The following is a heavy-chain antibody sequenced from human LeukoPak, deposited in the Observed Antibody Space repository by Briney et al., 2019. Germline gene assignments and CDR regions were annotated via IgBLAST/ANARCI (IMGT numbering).Heavy chain of an antibody. J-gene: IGHJ6*02. CDR2: LYPGDSDP. D-gene: IGHD1-1*01. CDR3: ARQGSYNDYYYYGMDV. Sequence: GESLKISGKGSGYSFTSYWIGWVRQMPGKGLDWMDSLYPGDSDPRYSPSFQGQVTISADKSISTAYLQWSSLKASDTAMYYCARQGSYNDYYYYGMDVWGQGTTVTVSS. V-gene: IGHV5-51*01. CDR1: GYSFTSYW.